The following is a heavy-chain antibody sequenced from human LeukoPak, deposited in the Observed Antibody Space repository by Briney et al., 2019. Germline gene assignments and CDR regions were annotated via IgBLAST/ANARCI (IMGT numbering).Heavy chain of an antibody. CDR1: GCSLHATGEG. V-gene: IGHV2-5*02. Sequence: SALTLVNPTQTLTLTCTFSGCSLHATGEGLGWIRHLPGKGMEWLAPIYWDDDKRYSPSLKSRLTITKDSSKNQVVLTMTNMDPVDTATYYCAHRQKDYDSSIIDYWGQGTLVTVSS. CDR3: AHRQKDYDSSIIDY. CDR2: IYWDDDK. D-gene: IGHD3-22*01. J-gene: IGHJ4*02.